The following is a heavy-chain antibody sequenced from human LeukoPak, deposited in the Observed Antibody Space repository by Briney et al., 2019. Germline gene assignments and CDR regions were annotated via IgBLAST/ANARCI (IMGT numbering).Heavy chain of an antibody. Sequence: KPGGSLRLSCAVSGFTFSNAWMSWVRQAPGKGLEWVGRIKSNTDGGTVEYASPVKARFTISRDDSKNTLYLQMTSLKTEDTAMYYCTTYSSRWFYFDYWGQGYLVTVSS. CDR2: IKSNTDGGTV. J-gene: IGHJ4*02. CDR1: GFTFSNAW. D-gene: IGHD6-13*01. CDR3: TTYSSRWFYFDY. V-gene: IGHV3-15*01.